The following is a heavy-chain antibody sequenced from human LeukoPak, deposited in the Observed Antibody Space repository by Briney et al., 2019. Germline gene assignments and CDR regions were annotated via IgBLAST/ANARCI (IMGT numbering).Heavy chain of an antibody. CDR1: GGSFSGYY. J-gene: IGHJ4*02. D-gene: IGHD3-10*01. CDR2: INHSGST. Sequence: SETLSLTCAVYGGSFSGYYWSWLRQPPGKGLEWIGEINHSGSTNYNPSLKSRVTISVDTSKNQFSLKLSSVTAADTAVYYCAREPPSWGSYYNFFDYWGQGTLVTVAS. V-gene: IGHV4-34*01. CDR3: AREPPSWGSYYNFFDY.